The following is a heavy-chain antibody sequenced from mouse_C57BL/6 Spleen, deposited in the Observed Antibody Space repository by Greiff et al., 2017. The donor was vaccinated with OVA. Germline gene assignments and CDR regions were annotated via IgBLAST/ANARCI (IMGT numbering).Heavy chain of an antibody. J-gene: IGHJ4*01. CDR2: INPSTGGT. CDR3: ASSTVVAKDAMDY. D-gene: IGHD1-1*01. Sequence: EVQLQQSGPELVKPGASVKISCKASGYSFTGYYMNWVKQSPEKSLEWIGEINPSTGGTTYNQKFKAKATLTVDKSSSTAYMQLKSLTSEDSAVYYCASSTVVAKDAMDYWGQGTSVTVSS. CDR1: GYSFTGYY. V-gene: IGHV1-42*01.